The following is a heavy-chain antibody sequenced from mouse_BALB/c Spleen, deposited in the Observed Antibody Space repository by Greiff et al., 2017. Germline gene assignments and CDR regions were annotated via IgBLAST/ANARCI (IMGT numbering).Heavy chain of an antibody. V-gene: IGHV2-2*02. CDR1: GFSLTSYG. CDR3: ARNPIYYGNYEAMDY. Sequence: QVQLKESGPGLVQPSQSLSITCTVSGFSLTSYGVHWVRQSPGKGLEWLGVIWSGGSTDYNAAFISRLSISKDNSKSQVFFKMNSLQANDTAIYYCARNPIYYGNYEAMDYWGQGTSVTVSS. J-gene: IGHJ4*01. D-gene: IGHD2-1*01. CDR2: IWSGGST.